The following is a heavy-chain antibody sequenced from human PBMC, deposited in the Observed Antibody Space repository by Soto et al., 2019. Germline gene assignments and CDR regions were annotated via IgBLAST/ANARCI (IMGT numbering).Heavy chain of an antibody. V-gene: IGHV1-18*01. J-gene: IGHJ3*02. CDR1: GYTFTSYG. Sequence: QVQLVQSGAEVKKPGASVKVSCKASGYTFTSYGISWVRQAPGQGLEWMGWISAYNGNTNYAQKLQGRVTMTTDTSTSTAYMELRSLRSDDTAVYYCARDAGDIVVVPAAIDAFDIWGQGTRVTVSS. CDR2: ISAYNGNT. CDR3: ARDAGDIVVVPAAIDAFDI. D-gene: IGHD2-2*01.